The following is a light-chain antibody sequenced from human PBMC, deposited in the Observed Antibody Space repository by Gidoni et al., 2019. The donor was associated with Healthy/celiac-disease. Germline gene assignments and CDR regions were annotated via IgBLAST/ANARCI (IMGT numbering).Light chain of an antibody. V-gene: IGKV3-15*01. CDR1: QSVSSN. Sequence: EIVMTQSPATLSGSPGERATLSCRASQSVSSNLAWYQQKPGQAPRLLIYGASTGATGIPARFSGSGSGTEVTLTISSLQSEDFAVYYCQQYNNWPLWTFGQGTKVEIK. CDR3: QQYNNWPLWT. J-gene: IGKJ1*01. CDR2: GAS.